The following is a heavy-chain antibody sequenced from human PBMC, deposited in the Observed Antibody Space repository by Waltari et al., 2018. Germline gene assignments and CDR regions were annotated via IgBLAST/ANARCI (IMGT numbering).Heavy chain of an antibody. CDR1: GGSLSGYH. D-gene: IGHD3-3*01. CDR2: INDSGRT. CDR3: ARVFGYYYYYMDV. V-gene: IGHV4-34*02. Sequence: QVHLQQWGAGLLTPSETLSLTCDVPGGSLSGYHWTWIRQPPGKGLEWIGEINDSGRTTYNPSLESRVTVSIDTANNQFSLRVRSVTAADTAVYYCARVFGYYYYYMDVWGKGTTVTISS. J-gene: IGHJ6*03.